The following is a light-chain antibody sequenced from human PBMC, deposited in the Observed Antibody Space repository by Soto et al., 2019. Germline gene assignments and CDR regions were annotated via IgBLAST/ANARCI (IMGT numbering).Light chain of an antibody. V-gene: IGKV3-11*01. CDR3: QQRNNWPPSIT. CDR1: QSVGGH. CDR2: DAS. J-gene: IGKJ5*01. Sequence: EIVLTQSPATLYLSPGERATLSCRASQSVGGHLAWYQQKPGQAPRLLIYDASDRATGIPARFSGSGSETDFTLTIISLEPDDFAVYYCQQRNNWPPSITFGQGTRLEIK.